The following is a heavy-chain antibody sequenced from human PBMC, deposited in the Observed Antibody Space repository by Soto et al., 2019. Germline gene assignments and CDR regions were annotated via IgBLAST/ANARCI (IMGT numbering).Heavy chain of an antibody. CDR3: AKDWDLYSSTWYYFDY. J-gene: IGHJ4*02. CDR1: GFTITSYA. CDR2: ISGSGGST. Sequence: GGSQRHSSAASGFTITSYARSRVRQAPEKGLEWVSGISGSGGSTHYADSVKGRFTISRDNSKNTLYLQMNSLRAEDTAVYYCAKDWDLYSSTWYYFDYWGQGTLVTVSS. D-gene: IGHD6-13*01. V-gene: IGHV3-23*01.